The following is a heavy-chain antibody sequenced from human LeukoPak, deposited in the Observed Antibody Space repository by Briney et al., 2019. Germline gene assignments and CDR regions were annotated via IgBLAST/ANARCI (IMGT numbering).Heavy chain of an antibody. CDR3: ANLDCELLAPYYYMDV. CDR1: GFTFSSYG. V-gene: IGHV3-30*02. Sequence: PGGSLRLSCAASGFTFSSYGMHWVRQAPGKGLEWVAFIRYDGSNKYYADSVKGRFTISRDNSKNTLYLQMNSLRAEDTAVYYCANLDCELLAPYYYMDVWGKGTTVTVSS. D-gene: IGHD1-26*01. CDR2: IRYDGSNK. J-gene: IGHJ6*03.